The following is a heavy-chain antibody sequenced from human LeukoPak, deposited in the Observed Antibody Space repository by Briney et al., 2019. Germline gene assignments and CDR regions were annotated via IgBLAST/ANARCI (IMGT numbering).Heavy chain of an antibody. CDR1: GFTFSSYA. CDR3: AKGPRYLEMAPSYSDDAFDI. Sequence: GGSLRLSCAASGFTFSSYAMHWVRQAPGKGLEWVAVISYDGSNKYYADSVKGRFTISRDNSKNTLYLQMNSLRAEDTAVYYCAKGPRYLEMAPSYSDDAFDIWGQGTMVTVSS. J-gene: IGHJ3*02. D-gene: IGHD5-24*01. CDR2: ISYDGSNK. V-gene: IGHV3-30-3*01.